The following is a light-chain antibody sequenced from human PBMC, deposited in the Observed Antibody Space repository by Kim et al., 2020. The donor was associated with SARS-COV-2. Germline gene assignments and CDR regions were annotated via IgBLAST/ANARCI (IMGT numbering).Light chain of an antibody. J-gene: IGLJ3*02. CDR3: YSAADNNWV. Sequence: SYELTQPSSVSVSPGQTVRITCSGDVLAKKYARWFQQKPGQAPVLVIYKVSERPSGIPERFSGSSSGTTVTLTISGAQVEDEADYYCYSAADNNWVFGGGTQLTVL. CDR2: KVS. V-gene: IGLV3-27*01. CDR1: VLAKKY.